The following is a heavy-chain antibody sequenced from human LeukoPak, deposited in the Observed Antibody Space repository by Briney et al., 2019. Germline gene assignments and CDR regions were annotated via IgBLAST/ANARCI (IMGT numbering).Heavy chain of an antibody. CDR3: GGFGCEAGVDL. CDR2: IKPDGSET. D-gene: IGHD3-10*01. Sequence: ESGGSLRLSCAASGFMFSTYWMTWVRQAPGKGPEWVANIKPDGSETYYVDAVKGRFTISRDNTKNLLYLQMNNLRGEDAAVYHCGGFGCEAGVDLWGQGTLVTVSS. J-gene: IGHJ4*02. V-gene: IGHV3-7*01. CDR1: GFMFSTYW.